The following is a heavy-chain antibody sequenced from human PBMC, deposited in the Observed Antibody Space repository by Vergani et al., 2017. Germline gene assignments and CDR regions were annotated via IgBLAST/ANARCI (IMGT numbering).Heavy chain of an antibody. J-gene: IGHJ4*02. V-gene: IGHV2-26*01. D-gene: IGHD3-10*01. Sequence: QVTLKESGPVLVKPTETLTLTCTVSGFSLSNARMGVSWIRQPPGKALEWLAHIFSNDEKTYSTSLKRRLTISKDTSKSQVVLTMTNMDPVDTATYYCARSNFGELSLEPQYYFDYWGQGTLVTVSS. CDR2: IFSNDEK. CDR1: GFSLSNARMG. CDR3: ARSNFGELSLEPQYYFDY.